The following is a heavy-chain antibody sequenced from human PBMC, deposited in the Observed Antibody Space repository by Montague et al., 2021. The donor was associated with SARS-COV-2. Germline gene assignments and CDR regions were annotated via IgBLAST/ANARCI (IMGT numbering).Heavy chain of an antibody. J-gene: IGHJ2*01. CDR3: ARRGYYDSAGYHWHLDL. CDR2: ISSNGKT. V-gene: IGHV4-4*09. D-gene: IGHD3-22*01. CDR1: GGSINDHY. Sequence: SETLSLTCTVSGGSINDHYRSWIRQSPGKGLEWIGSISSNGKTNYSPSLKSRVTLSADASRNEFSLKLDSVTAADTAVYFCARRGYYDSAGYHWHLDLWGRGMLVTVSS.